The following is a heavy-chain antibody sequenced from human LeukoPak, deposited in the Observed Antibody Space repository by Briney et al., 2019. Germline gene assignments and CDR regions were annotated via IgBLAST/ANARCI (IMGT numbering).Heavy chain of an antibody. CDR3: AKEGDTALVTGYFDL. CDR2: IIPIFGTA. V-gene: IGHV1-69*01. J-gene: IGHJ2*01. Sequence: SVKVSCKASGGTFGNYVISWVRQAPGQGLEWMGGIIPIFGTAHYAQKFQGRLTITADESTSTVYMEMSSLRSEDTAMYYCAKEGDTALVTGYFDLWGRGTLVTVSA. D-gene: IGHD5-18*01. CDR1: GGTFGNYV.